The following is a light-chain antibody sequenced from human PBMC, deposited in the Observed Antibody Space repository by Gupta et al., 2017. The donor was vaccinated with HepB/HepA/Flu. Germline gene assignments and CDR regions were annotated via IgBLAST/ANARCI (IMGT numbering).Light chain of an antibody. CDR2: DTI. CDR3: MLSHSGGWV. J-gene: IGLJ3*02. V-gene: IGLV7-46*01. CDR1: TVAVTIGHY. Sequence: QAVATQEPSLTVSPRGTVTPTFASSTVAVTIGHYPSWFQQKPGQAPRTLIYDTINKHSWTPARFSGSLLGGKAALTLSAAQPEDEAEYCCMLSHSGGWVFGGGTKLTVL.